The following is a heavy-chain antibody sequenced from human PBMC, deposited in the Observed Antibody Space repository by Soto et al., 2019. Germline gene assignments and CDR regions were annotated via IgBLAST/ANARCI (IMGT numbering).Heavy chain of an antibody. CDR3: VRYFSSTSCYHFGF. CDR2: ISYDGSNK. V-gene: IGHV3-30-3*01. J-gene: IGHJ4*02. CDR1: GFTFSSYA. D-gene: IGHD2-2*01. Sequence: GGSLRLSCAASGFTFSSYAMHWVRQAPGKGLEWVAVISYDGSNKYYADSVKGRFTISRDNSKNTLYLQMNSLRAEDTAVYYCVRYFSSTSCYHFGFRGQGTLVTVSS.